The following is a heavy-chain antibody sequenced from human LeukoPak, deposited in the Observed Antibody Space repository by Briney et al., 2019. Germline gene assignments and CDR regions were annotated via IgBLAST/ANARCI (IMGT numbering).Heavy chain of an antibody. Sequence: PSETLSLTCTVSGGSINSYYWSWIRQPPGKGLECIGYIHYTGSTNYNPSLKSRVTISVDTSKSQFSLKLSSVTAADTAIYYCARGGYYGSGNDFRFDPWGQGTLVTVSS. CDR1: GGSINSYY. D-gene: IGHD3-10*01. CDR3: ARGGYYGSGNDFRFDP. J-gene: IGHJ5*02. V-gene: IGHV4-59*01. CDR2: IHYTGST.